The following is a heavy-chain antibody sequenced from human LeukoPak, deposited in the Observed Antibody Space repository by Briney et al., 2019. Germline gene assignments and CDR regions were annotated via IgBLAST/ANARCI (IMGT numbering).Heavy chain of an antibody. D-gene: IGHD3-10*01. J-gene: IGHJ4*02. Sequence: SETLSLTCTVSGGSISSSSYYWGWIRQPPGKGLEWIGSIYYSGSTYYNPSLKSRVTISVDTSKNQFSLKLSSVTAADTAVYYCASPGPMDTFDYWGQGTLVTVSS. CDR3: ASPGPMDTFDY. CDR2: IYYSGST. CDR1: GGSISSSSYY. V-gene: IGHV4-39*07.